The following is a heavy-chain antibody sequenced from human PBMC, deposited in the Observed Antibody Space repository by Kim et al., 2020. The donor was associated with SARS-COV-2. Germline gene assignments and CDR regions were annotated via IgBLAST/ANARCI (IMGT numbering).Heavy chain of an antibody. D-gene: IGHD2-15*01. CDR1: GYTSTTYY. CDR2: INPSGDTT. CDR3: AIARDSNYYYYTDV. V-gene: IGHV1-46*01. J-gene: IGHJ6*03. Sequence: ASVKVSCKASGYTSTTYYMHWVRQAPGQGLEWMAIINPSGDTTEYAQKFQGRIIVTRDTSTSTVYMELSSLRSEDTAVYYCAIARDSNYYYYTDVWGTVTMVIVSS.